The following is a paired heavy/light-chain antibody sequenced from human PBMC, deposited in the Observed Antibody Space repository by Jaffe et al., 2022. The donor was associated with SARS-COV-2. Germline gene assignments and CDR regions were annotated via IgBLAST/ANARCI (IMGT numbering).Light chain of an antibody. CDR1: QSVGSN. CDR2: GAS. J-gene: IGKJ2*01. CDR3: QQYDHWPPYT. V-gene: IGKV3-15*01. Sequence: EIVMTQSPATLSVSPGERATLSCRASQSVGSNLAWYQQRPGQAPRLLIYGASTRAAGVPARFSGSGSGTEFSLTISSLQSEDFAVYYCQQYDHWPPYTFGQGTKLEIK.
Heavy chain of an antibody. CDR2: IKSKGGGETT. V-gene: IGHV3-15*01. J-gene: IGHJ4*02. CDR3: TMVYTVENPVDGN. Sequence: EVQLVESGGGLVKPGGSLRLSCVVSGFTFIHAWMNWVRQAPGKGLEWVGRIKSKGGGETTDYAAPVKGRFTISRDDSKDTVYLQMNSLKTEDTAVYYCTMVYTVENPVDGNWGQGTLVTVSS. D-gene: IGHD4-17*01. CDR1: GFTFIHAW.